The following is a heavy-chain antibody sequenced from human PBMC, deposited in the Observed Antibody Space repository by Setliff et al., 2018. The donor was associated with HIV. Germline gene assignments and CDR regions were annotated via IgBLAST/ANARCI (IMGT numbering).Heavy chain of an antibody. CDR1: GFTFSSFD. J-gene: IGHJ4*02. V-gene: IGHV3-48*03. Sequence: LSLSCAASGFTFSSFDMNWVRQAPGKGLAWVSYMSGSGTTIYYADSVKGRFTISRDNAKNSLYLQMDSLRAEDTAVYYCARGGSYYYDTSGFLDYWGPGTLVTVSS. CDR2: MSGSGTTI. D-gene: IGHD3-22*01. CDR3: ARGGSYYYDTSGFLDY.